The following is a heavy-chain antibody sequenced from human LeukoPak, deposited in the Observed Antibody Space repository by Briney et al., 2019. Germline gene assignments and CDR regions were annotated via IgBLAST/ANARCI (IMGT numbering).Heavy chain of an antibody. CDR1: GFTFSSYE. J-gene: IGHJ6*02. CDR2: ISSSGSTI. D-gene: IGHD1-26*01. CDR3: ARDGSIVGAPGAYYYGMDV. Sequence: GGSLRLSWAASGFTFSSYEMNWVRQAPGKGLEWVSYISSSGSTIYYADSVKGRFTISRDNAKNSLYLQMNSLRAEDTAVYYCARDGSIVGAPGAYYYGMDVWGQGTTVTVSS. V-gene: IGHV3-48*03.